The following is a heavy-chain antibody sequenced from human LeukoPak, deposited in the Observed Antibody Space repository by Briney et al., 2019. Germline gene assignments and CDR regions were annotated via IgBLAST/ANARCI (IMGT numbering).Heavy chain of an antibody. CDR2: IDPSDSYT. Sequence: GESLKIFCKGSGYSFTSYWISWVRQMPGKGLEWMGRIDPSDSYTNYSPSFQGHVTISADESISTAYLQWSSLKASDTAMYYCTLGTGNTFDYWGQGTLVTVSS. D-gene: IGHD3/OR15-3a*01. CDR1: GYSFTSYW. CDR3: TLGTGNTFDY. V-gene: IGHV5-10-1*01. J-gene: IGHJ4*02.